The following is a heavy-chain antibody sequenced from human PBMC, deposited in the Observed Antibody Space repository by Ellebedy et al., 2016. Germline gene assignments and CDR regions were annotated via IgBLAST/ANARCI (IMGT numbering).Heavy chain of an antibody. V-gene: IGHV5-51*01. CDR3: ARRSAAAGTTDYYYYYMDV. Sequence: GESLKISXKGSGYSFTSYWIGWVRQMPGKGLEWMGIIYPGDSDTRYSPSFQGQVTISADKSISTAYLQWSSLKASDTAMYYCARRSAAAGTTDYYYYYMDVWGKGTTVTVSS. CDR2: IYPGDSDT. D-gene: IGHD6-13*01. J-gene: IGHJ6*03. CDR1: GYSFTSYW.